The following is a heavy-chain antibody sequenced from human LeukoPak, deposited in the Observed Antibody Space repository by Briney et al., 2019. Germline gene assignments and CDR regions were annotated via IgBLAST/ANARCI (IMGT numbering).Heavy chain of an antibody. CDR2: IIPILGIA. V-gene: IGHV1-69*04. D-gene: IGHD6-13*01. CDR3: ARVKTHRIAAAGQALDAFDI. CDR1: GGTFSSYA. J-gene: IGHJ3*02. Sequence: SVKVSCKASGGTFSSYAISWVRQAPGQGLEWMGRIIPILGIANYAQKFQGRVTITADKSTSTAYMELSSLRSEDTAVYHCARVKTHRIAAAGQALDAFDIWGQGTMVTVSS.